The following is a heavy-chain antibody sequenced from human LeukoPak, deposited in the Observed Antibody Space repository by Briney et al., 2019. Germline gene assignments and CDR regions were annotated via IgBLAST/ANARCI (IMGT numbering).Heavy chain of an antibody. D-gene: IGHD1-26*01. V-gene: IGHV4-61*01. Sequence: PSETLSLTCTVSGGSVSSGSYYWSWIRQPPGKGLEWIGYIYYSGSTNYNPSLKSRVTISLDTSKSQFSLKLTSVTAADTAVYYCTRHGPYVETTTQPLDYWGQGALVTVSS. J-gene: IGHJ4*02. CDR1: GGSVSSGSYY. CDR2: IYYSGST. CDR3: TRHGPYVETTTQPLDY.